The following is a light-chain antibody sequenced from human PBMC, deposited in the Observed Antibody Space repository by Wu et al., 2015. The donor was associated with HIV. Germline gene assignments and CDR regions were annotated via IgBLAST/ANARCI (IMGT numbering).Light chain of an antibody. Sequence: EIVLTQSPGILSLSPGERATLSCRASQSFSSRNLAWYQQTPGQPPRLLIYGASSRATGIPDRFSGGGSGTDFTLTISRLEPEDFAVYYCQQYGSSQWTFGQGTKVEIK. CDR2: GAS. CDR3: QQYGSSQWT. V-gene: IGKV3-20*01. J-gene: IGKJ1*01. CDR1: QSFSSRN.